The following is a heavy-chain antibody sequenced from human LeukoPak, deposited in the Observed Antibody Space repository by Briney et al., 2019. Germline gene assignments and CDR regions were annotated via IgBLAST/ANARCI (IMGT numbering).Heavy chain of an antibody. J-gene: IGHJ4*02. CDR2: ISSSSSYI. V-gene: IGHV3-21*01. D-gene: IGHD1-26*01. CDR3: ARGTSYSGSYGDY. CDR1: GFTFSSYS. Sequence: PGGSLRLSCAASGFTFSSYSMNWVRQAPGKGLEWVSSISSSSSYIYYADSVKGRFAISRDNAKNSLYLQMNSLRAEDTAVCYCARGTSYSGSYGDYWGQGTLVTVSS.